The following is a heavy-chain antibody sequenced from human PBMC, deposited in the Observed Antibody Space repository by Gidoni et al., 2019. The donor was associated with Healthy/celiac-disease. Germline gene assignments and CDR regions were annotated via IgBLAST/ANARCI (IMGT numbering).Heavy chain of an antibody. V-gene: IGHV3-49*04. CDR2: IRSKADGGTT. CDR1: GFTFGDYA. Sequence: EVQLVEAGGGLVTPGRYLRLSCTASGFTFGDYAMSCVRQAPGKGLEWVGFIRSKADGGTTEYAASVKGRFTISRDDSKSIAYLQMNSLKTEDTAVYYCNSVAHAFDIWGQGTMVTVSS. CDR3: NSVAHAFDI. J-gene: IGHJ3*02. D-gene: IGHD6-19*01.